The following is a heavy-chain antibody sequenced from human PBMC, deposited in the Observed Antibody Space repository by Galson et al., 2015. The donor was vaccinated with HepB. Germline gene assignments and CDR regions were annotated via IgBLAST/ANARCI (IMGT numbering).Heavy chain of an antibody. D-gene: IGHD4-17*01. CDR3: ARHRAYGDYADY. Sequence: LTCTVSGGSISSAIHYWGWIRQAPGKGLEWIGSIYYNGDTYYNPSLKSRVTISLGMSKNQFSLHLSSVTATDTAVYYCARHRAYGDYADYWGQGTLVTVSS. CDR2: IYYNGDT. J-gene: IGHJ4*02. CDR1: GGSISSAIHY. V-gene: IGHV4-39*01.